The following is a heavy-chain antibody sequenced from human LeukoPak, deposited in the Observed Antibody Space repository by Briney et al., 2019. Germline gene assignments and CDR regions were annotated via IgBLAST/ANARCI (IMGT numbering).Heavy chain of an antibody. Sequence: SETLSLTCAVYGGSFSGYYWSWIRQPPGKGLEWIGEINHSGSTNYNPSLKGRVTISVDTSKNQFSLKLSSVTAADTAVYYCARVSGTMVRGVIDYWGQGTLVTVSS. CDR3: ARVSGTMVRGVIDY. V-gene: IGHV4-34*01. J-gene: IGHJ4*02. D-gene: IGHD3-10*01. CDR1: GGSFSGYY. CDR2: INHSGST.